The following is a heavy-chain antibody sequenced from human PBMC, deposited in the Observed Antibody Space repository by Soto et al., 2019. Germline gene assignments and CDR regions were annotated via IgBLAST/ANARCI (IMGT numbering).Heavy chain of an antibody. D-gene: IGHD2-8*01. J-gene: IGHJ6*02. Sequence: PLETKPVGYAVSGGCFIGYDWSWIRQQPGRRLEWLREINHSESTNYNPSLKSRVTISVDTSKNQFSLKLSSVTAADAALYYCARSRHCTNGVCAYYDYYYGMDVSGQGTTVTVSS. CDR3: ARSRHCTNGVCAYYDYYYGMDV. CDR1: GGCFIGYD. V-gene: IGHV4-34*01. CDR2: INHSEST.